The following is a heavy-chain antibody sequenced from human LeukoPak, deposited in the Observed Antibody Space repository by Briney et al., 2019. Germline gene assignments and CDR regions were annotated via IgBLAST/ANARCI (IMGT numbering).Heavy chain of an antibody. CDR2: IRTTAEGAKYA. D-gene: IGHD3-9*01. CDR1: GFSFTDYP. V-gene: IGHV3-48*02. Sequence: GGSLRLSCATSGFSFTDYPMNWVRQAPGKGLEWISNIRTTAEGAKYAYYADSVKGRVTISRDDGKNTLYLHMNSLRDDDTTVYYCATDQRYAFDYWGQGILVTVSS. J-gene: IGHJ4*02. CDR3: ATDQRYAFDY.